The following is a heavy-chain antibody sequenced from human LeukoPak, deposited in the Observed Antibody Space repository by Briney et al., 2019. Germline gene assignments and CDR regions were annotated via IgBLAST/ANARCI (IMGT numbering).Heavy chain of an antibody. CDR3: ARDSWSGYFNWFDP. D-gene: IGHD3-3*01. CDR2: INPNSGGT. Sequence: ASVKVSCKASGYTFTGYYMHWVRQAPGQGLEWMGRINPNSGGTNYAQKFQGRVTMTRDTSISTAYMELSRLRSDDTAVYYCARDSWSGYFNWFDPWGQGTLVTVSS. V-gene: IGHV1-2*06. J-gene: IGHJ5*02. CDR1: GYTFTGYY.